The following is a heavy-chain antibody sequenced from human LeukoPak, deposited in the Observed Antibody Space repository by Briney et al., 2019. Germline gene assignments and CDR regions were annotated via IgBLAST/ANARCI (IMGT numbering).Heavy chain of an antibody. Sequence: SETLSLTCTVSGGYISSSSYYWGWIRQPPGKGLEWIGSIYYSGSTYYNPSLKSRVTISVDTSKNQFSLKLSSVTAADTAVYYCARRFSSGWYPFDYWGQGTLVTVSS. CDR1: GGYISSSSYY. V-gene: IGHV4-39*01. CDR2: IYYSGST. J-gene: IGHJ4*02. D-gene: IGHD6-19*01. CDR3: ARRFSSGWYPFDY.